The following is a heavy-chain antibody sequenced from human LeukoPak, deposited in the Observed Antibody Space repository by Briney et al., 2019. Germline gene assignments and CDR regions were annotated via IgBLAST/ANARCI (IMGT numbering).Heavy chain of an antibody. Sequence: PGGSLRLSCAASGFTFSNYAMSWVRQSPGRGLEWVSTITGSGDSTYYADSVKGRFTISRDNAKNTLYLQMNSLRAEDTAVYYCARVSPGELLYDYWGQGTLVTVSS. J-gene: IGHJ4*02. D-gene: IGHD3-10*01. CDR3: ARVSPGELLYDY. CDR2: ITGSGDST. V-gene: IGHV3-23*01. CDR1: GFTFSNYA.